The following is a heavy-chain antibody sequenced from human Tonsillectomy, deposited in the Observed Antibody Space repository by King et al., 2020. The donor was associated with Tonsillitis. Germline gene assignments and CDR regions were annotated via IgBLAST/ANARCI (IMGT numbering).Heavy chain of an antibody. CDR2: INHSGST. CDR3: ARGRVAGRFDY. Sequence: VQLQQWGAGLLKPSETLSLTCAVYGGSFSGYYWSWIRQPPGKGLEWIGKINHSGSTNYNPSLKSRVTISVDTSKNQFSLKLSSVTAADTAVYYCARGRVAGRFDYRGQGTLVTVSS. D-gene: IGHD6-19*01. CDR1: GGSFSGYY. J-gene: IGHJ4*02. V-gene: IGHV4-34*01.